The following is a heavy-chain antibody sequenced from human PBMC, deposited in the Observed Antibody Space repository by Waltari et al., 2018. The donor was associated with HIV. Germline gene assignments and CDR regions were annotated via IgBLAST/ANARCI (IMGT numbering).Heavy chain of an antibody. Sequence: QVQLQESGPGLVKPSQTLSLACSVSGDSFTNVDYYWSWMRQPAGRGPEWIGRIYGSGHTNYNPSLQSRVTISTDTSKNQLSLKLTSMTAADTAMYYCVRGMFTEFGTEGAFDIWGQGTMVTVSS. CDR2: IYGSGHT. D-gene: IGHD1-1*01. CDR3: VRGMFTEFGTEGAFDI. J-gene: IGHJ3*02. V-gene: IGHV4-61*02. CDR1: GDSFTNVDYY.